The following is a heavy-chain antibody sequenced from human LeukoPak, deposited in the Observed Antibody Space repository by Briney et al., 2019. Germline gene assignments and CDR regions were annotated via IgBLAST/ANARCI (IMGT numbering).Heavy chain of an antibody. CDR1: GGSISSGDYY. J-gene: IGHJ6*02. D-gene: IGHD3-10*01. Sequence: SETLSLTCTVSGGSISSGDYYWSWIRQPPGKGLEWIGYIYYSGSTYYNPSLKSRVTISVDTSKNQFSLKLSSVTAADTAVYYCASNRILLWFGVGLDGMDVWGQGTTVTVSS. V-gene: IGHV4-30-4*01. CDR3: ASNRILLWFGVGLDGMDV. CDR2: IYYSGST.